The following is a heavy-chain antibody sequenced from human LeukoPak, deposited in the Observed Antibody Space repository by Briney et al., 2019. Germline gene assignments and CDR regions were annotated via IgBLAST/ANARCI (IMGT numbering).Heavy chain of an antibody. CDR3: ARRGYSSGWYKPHFDY. Sequence: SETLSLTCTVSGGSISSSSYYWGWIRQPPGKGLEWIGSIYYSGSTYYNPSLKSRVTISVDTSKNQFSLKLSSVTAADTAVYYCARRGYSSGWYKPHFDYWGQGTLVTVSS. CDR1: GGSISSSSYY. J-gene: IGHJ4*02. V-gene: IGHV4-39*01. D-gene: IGHD6-19*01. CDR2: IYYSGST.